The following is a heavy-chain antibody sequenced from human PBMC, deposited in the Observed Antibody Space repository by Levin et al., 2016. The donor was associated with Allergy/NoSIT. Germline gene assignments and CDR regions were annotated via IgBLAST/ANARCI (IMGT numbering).Heavy chain of an antibody. D-gene: IGHD3-9*01. CDR3: ARFDRYGRNDY. CDR1: GGSISGYY. CDR2: IDTSGST. V-gene: IGHV4-4*07. J-gene: IGHJ4*02. Sequence: SETLSLTCTVSGGSISGYYWTWIRQSTGKGLEWIGRIDTSGSTTYSPSLKSRVIMSIDTSRYQFSLNLGSVTAADTAVYYCARFDRYGRNDYWGQGTLVTVSS.